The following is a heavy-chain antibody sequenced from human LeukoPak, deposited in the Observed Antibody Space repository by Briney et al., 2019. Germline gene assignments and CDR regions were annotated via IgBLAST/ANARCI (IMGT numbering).Heavy chain of an antibody. D-gene: IGHD3-9*01. V-gene: IGHV3-30*18. CDR3: AKRSPYYDILTGYYIDEPYFDY. CDR2: ISYDGSNK. J-gene: IGHJ4*02. Sequence: GGSLRLSCAASRFTFSSYGMHWVRQAPGKGLEWVAVISYDGSNKYYADSVKGRFTISRDNSKNTLYLQMNSLRAEDTAVYYCAKRSPYYDILTGYYIDEPYFDYWGQGTLVTVSS. CDR1: RFTFSSYG.